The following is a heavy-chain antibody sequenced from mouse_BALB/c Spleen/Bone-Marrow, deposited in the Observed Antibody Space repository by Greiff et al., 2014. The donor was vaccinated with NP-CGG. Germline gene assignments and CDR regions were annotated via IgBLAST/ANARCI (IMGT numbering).Heavy chain of an antibody. CDR3: ARGGYDGAWFAY. CDR1: GYTFTTYY. D-gene: IGHD2-14*01. CDR2: IYPGNVNT. J-gene: IGHJ3*01. V-gene: IGHV1S56*01. Sequence: QVQLQQSGPELVKPGASVRISCKASGYTFTTYYIHWVKQRPGQGLVWIGWIYPGNVNTNYNEKFKGKATLTADKSSSTAYMQLSSLTSEDSAVYFCARGGYDGAWFAYWGQGTLVTVSA.